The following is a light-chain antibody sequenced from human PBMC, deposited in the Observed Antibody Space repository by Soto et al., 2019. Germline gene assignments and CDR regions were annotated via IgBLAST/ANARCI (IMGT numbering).Light chain of an antibody. Sequence: EIVLTQSPATLSVSPGQRVTLSCRASQSVGSSLAWYQQKPGQAPRLLISGASTRATGIPARFSGSGSGTAFTLTISSLQSEDFAIYYCQQYYNWPPFTFGQGTKLEIK. V-gene: IGKV3-15*01. CDR2: GAS. CDR1: QSVGSS. J-gene: IGKJ2*01. CDR3: QQYYNWPPFT.